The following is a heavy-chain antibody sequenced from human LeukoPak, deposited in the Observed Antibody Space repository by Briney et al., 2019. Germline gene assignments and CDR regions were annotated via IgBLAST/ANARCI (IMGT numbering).Heavy chain of an antibody. CDR1: GGSISSSNW. Sequence: TSETLSLTCAVSGGSISSSNWWSWVRQPPGKGLEWIGEIYHSGSTNYNPSLKSRVTISVDKSKNQFSLKLSSVTAADTAVYYCARDPSLEMATNFGDYWGQGTLVTVSS. J-gene: IGHJ4*02. V-gene: IGHV4-4*02. D-gene: IGHD5-24*01. CDR2: IYHSGST. CDR3: ARDPSLEMATNFGDY.